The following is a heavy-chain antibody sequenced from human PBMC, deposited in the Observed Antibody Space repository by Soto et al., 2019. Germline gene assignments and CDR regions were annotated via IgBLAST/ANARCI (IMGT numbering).Heavy chain of an antibody. D-gene: IGHD2-2*01. Sequence: QLQLQESGSGLVKPSQTLSLTCAVSGGSISSGGYSWSWIRQPPGKGLEWIGYIYHSGSTYYNPSLXRXXTISVDRSGGGGGGGGGGGGGGGGGGGGDARVPYPWGQGTLVTVSS. J-gene: IGHJ5*02. CDR2: IYHSGST. CDR1: GGSISSGGYS. V-gene: IGHV4-30-2*01. CDR3: ARVPYP.